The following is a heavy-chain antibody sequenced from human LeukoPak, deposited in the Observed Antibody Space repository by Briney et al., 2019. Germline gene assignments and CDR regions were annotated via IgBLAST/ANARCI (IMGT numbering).Heavy chain of an antibody. J-gene: IGHJ4*02. D-gene: IGHD3-22*01. Sequence: GGSLRLSCAASGFTFSSYGMHWGRQAPGKGLEWVAFIRYDGSNKYYADSVKGRFTISRDNSKNTLYLQMNSLRAEDTAVYYCARSYYYDSSHTVDYWGQGTLVTVSS. CDR1: GFTFSSYG. CDR2: IRYDGSNK. V-gene: IGHV3-30*02. CDR3: ARSYYYDSSHTVDY.